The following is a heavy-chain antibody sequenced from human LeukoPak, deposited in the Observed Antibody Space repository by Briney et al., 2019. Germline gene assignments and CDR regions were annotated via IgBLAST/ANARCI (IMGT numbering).Heavy chain of an antibody. V-gene: IGHV4-59*01. D-gene: IGHD3-9*01. CDR2: LSKSGNT. J-gene: IGHJ3*02. CDR1: SGSISSYY. CDR3: ARARYVNSFYAFDI. Sequence: SGTLSLTCSVSSGSISSYYWSWIRLPPGKGLEWIGYLSKSGNTNYSPSLKSRVTIFGDTSKNQFFLKLSSVTAADTAVYYCARARYVNSFYAFDIWGQGTLVTVSS.